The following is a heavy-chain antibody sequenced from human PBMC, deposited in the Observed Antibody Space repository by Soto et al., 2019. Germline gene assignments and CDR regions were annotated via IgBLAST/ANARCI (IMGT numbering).Heavy chain of an antibody. Sequence: SVKVSCKASGGTFSSYAISWVLQAPGQGLEWMGGIIPIFGTANYAQKFQGRVTITADESTSTAYMELSSLRSEDTAVYYCARDGLGGGGYDSHYYYGMDVWGQGTTVTVSS. CDR2: IIPIFGTA. CDR3: ARDGLGGGGYDSHYYYGMDV. CDR1: GGTFSSYA. J-gene: IGHJ6*02. D-gene: IGHD5-12*01. V-gene: IGHV1-69*13.